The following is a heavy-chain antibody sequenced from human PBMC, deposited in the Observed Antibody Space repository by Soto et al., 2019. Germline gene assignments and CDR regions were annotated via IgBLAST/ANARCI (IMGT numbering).Heavy chain of an antibody. V-gene: IGHV1-69*12. D-gene: IGHD3-3*01. CDR3: ASFSRGTWSGFTAD. J-gene: IGHJ4*02. CDR2: VIPFSGTT. CDR1: GGSLSYNV. Sequence: QVQLVQSGAEVKKPGSSVKVSWKASGGSLSYNVISWVRQVPGQGLEWMGGVIPFSGTTTYAQKFQDRVTITADESASSAHMELRSLTSEDTAVYYCASFSRGTWSGFTADWGQGTPVAVSS.